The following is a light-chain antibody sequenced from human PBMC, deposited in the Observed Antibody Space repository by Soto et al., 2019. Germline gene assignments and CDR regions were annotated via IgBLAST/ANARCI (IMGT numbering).Light chain of an antibody. Sequence: EIVVTQSPATLPVSPGERATLACRASQSVSSNLAWYQQKPGQTPRLLIFGASTRATGIPARFSGSGYGAEFTLTISSLQSEDLAVYYYQQYNNWEFTFGPGTKVDFK. CDR1: QSVSSN. CDR3: QQYNNWEFT. CDR2: GAS. J-gene: IGKJ3*01. V-gene: IGKV3-15*01.